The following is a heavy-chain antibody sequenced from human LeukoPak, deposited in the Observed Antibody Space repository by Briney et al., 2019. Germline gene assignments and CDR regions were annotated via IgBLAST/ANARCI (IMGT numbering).Heavy chain of an antibody. CDR3: AREQGGHVYAFDI. V-gene: IGHV1-18*01. CDR2: ISAYNGNT. J-gene: IGHJ3*02. D-gene: IGHD3-16*01. Sequence: ASVKVSCKASGYTFTSYDINWVRQATGQGLEWMGWISAYNGNTNYAQKLQGRVTMTTDTSTSTAYMELRSLRSDDTAVYYCAREQGGHVYAFDIWGQGTMVTVSS. CDR1: GYTFTSYD.